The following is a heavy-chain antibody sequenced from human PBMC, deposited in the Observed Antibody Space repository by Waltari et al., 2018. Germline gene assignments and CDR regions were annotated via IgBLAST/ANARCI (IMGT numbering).Heavy chain of an antibody. Sequence: EVQLVESGGGLVQPGGSLRLSCAASGFTLSSYWMSWVRQAPGKGVEWVAKLKKDGSDEYYVDSVRGRFTISRDNAKNSLYLQMNSLRPEDTAVYYCARDQWFAFDIWGQGTMVTVSS. CDR1: GFTLSSYW. CDR3: ARDQWFAFDI. CDR2: LKKDGSDE. D-gene: IGHD3-22*01. V-gene: IGHV3-7*01. J-gene: IGHJ3*02.